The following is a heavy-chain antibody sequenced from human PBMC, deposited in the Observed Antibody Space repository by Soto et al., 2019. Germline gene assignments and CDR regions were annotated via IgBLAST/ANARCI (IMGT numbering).Heavy chain of an antibody. V-gene: IGHV3-30*18. Sequence: GGSLRLSCAASGFTFSSYGMHWVRQAPGKGLEWVAVILYDGSKKYYADSVKGRFTISRDNSKNALYLQMSSLRAEDTALYYCVKDGSSGWPYFDDMDVWGRGTTVTVSS. D-gene: IGHD6-19*01. CDR2: ILYDGSKK. J-gene: IGHJ6*02. CDR3: VKDGSSGWPYFDDMDV. CDR1: GFTFSSYG.